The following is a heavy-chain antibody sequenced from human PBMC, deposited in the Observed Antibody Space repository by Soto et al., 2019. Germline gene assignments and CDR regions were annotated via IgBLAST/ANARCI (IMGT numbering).Heavy chain of an antibody. CDR2: ISSSSSYI. V-gene: IGHV3-21*01. J-gene: IGHJ3*02. CDR1: GFTFSSYS. Sequence: EVQLVESGGGLVKPGGSLRLSCPASGFTFSSYSMNWVRQAPGKGLEWVSSISSSSSYIYYADSVKGRFTISRDNAKNSLYLQMNSLRAEDTAVYYCARGKGFDAFDIWGQGTMVTVSS. CDR3: ARGKGFDAFDI.